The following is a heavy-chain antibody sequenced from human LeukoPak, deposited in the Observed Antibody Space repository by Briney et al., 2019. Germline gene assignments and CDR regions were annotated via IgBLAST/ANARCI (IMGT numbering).Heavy chain of an antibody. Sequence: GGSLRLSCAASGFTFSSYWMHWVRQAPGKGLVWVSRINTDGRSTSYADSVKGRFTISRDNAKNTLYLQMNSLRAEDTAVYYCARDLVEQFVPYWGQGTLVTVSS. V-gene: IGHV3-74*01. CDR3: ARDLVEQFVPY. CDR2: INTDGRST. D-gene: IGHD6-6*01. J-gene: IGHJ4*02. CDR1: GFTFSSYW.